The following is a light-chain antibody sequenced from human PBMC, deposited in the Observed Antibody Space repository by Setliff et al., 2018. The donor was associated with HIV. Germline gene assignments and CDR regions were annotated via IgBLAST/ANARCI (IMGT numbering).Light chain of an antibody. Sequence: QSVLTQPASVSGSPGQSITISCTGTSSDVGGYNYVSWYQQHPGKAPKLLIFEVTNRPSGLSNRFSASKSDNTAPLTIARLQAEDEADYYCSSFTSSGTYVVGTGTKCHRP. J-gene: IGLJ1*01. CDR2: EVT. CDR1: SSDVGGYNY. V-gene: IGLV2-14*01. CDR3: SSFTSSGTYV.